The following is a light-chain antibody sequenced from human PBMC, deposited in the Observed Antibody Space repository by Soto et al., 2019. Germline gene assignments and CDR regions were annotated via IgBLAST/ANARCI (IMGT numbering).Light chain of an antibody. V-gene: IGKV3-20*01. CDR3: QQYGTSPAT. J-gene: IGKJ1*01. CDR1: QTVSSNF. Sequence: ELVMTQSPGTLSLYPGDRATLSCSASQTVSSNFLAWYQQRPAQAPRLLIHGASTRATGITDRFSGSVSGTDFTLIISGLEPEDFAVYYCQQYGTSPATFGQGTKVDIK. CDR2: GAS.